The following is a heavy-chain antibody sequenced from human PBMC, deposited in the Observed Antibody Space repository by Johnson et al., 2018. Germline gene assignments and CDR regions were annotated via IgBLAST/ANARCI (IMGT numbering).Heavy chain of an antibody. D-gene: IGHD3-22*01. CDR1: GGSINSYY. Sequence: QVQLQESGPGLGKPSETLSLTCTVSGGSINSYYWTWIRQTPGKGLEWIGYISYSGRTSYNPSLKSRVTITLDTSHSQFSLNLSSVTAADTAGYYCVRSYYCDTSGYWVYYFDYWGQGTLVTVSS. CDR3: VRSYYCDTSGYWVYYFDY. CDR2: ISYSGRT. J-gene: IGHJ4*02. V-gene: IGHV4-59*01.